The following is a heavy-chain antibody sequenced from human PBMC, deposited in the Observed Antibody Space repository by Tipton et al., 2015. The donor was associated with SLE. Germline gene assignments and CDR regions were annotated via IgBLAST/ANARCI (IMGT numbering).Heavy chain of an antibody. CDR2: ISGSGGST. Sequence: SLRLSCTVSGGSIDTYHWSWVRQAPGKGLEWVSAISGSGGSTYYADSVKGRFTISRDNSKNTLYLQMNSLRAEDTAVYYCAKSTDFWSGYKTGMDVWGQGTTVTVSS. CDR1: GGSIDTYH. V-gene: IGHV3-23*01. J-gene: IGHJ6*02. D-gene: IGHD3-3*01. CDR3: AKSTDFWSGYKTGMDV.